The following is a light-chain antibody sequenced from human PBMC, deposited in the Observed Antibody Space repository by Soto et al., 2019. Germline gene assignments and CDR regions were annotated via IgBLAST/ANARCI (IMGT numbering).Light chain of an antibody. CDR3: QQSYSTPWT. V-gene: IGKV1-39*01. J-gene: IGKJ1*01. Sequence: DIQMTQSAASLSASVGDRVTITCRASQSIVNYLNWYQQRPGKAPNLLIYAASSLQSGVPSRFSGSESGTDFTLTISSLQPEDFATYYCQQSYSTPWTFGQGTKVDIK. CDR2: AAS. CDR1: QSIVNY.